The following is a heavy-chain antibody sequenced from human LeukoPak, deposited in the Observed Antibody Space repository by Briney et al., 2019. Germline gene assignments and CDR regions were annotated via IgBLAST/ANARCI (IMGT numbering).Heavy chain of an antibody. D-gene: IGHD3-22*01. CDR1: GDSISSSY. J-gene: IGHJ4*02. Sequence: SETLSLTCTVSGDSISSSYWSWIRQPPGKGLEWIGYIYYSGSTNYNPSLKSRVTISVDTSKNQFSLKLSSVTAADTAVYYCARVDSSGYYVDYWGQGTLVTVSS. CDR2: IYYSGST. CDR3: ARVDSSGYYVDY. V-gene: IGHV4-59*01.